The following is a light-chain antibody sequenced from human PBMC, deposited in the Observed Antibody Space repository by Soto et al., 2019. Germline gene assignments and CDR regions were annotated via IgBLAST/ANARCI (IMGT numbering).Light chain of an antibody. Sequence: QSALTQPASVSGSPGQSITISCTGTSSDIGGYNYVSWYQQLPGKVPKLIIYDVSHRPSGISDRFSGSKSGNAASLTISGLRGEDEADYYCSSYTSTRTLHGFGTGTKGTV. CDR1: SSDIGGYNY. J-gene: IGLJ1*01. V-gene: IGLV2-14*03. CDR2: DVS. CDR3: SSYTSTRTLHG.